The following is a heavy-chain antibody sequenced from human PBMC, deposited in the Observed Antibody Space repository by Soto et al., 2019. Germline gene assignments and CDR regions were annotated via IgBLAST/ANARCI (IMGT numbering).Heavy chain of an antibody. CDR2: MNPNSGNT. CDR1: GYTFTSYD. V-gene: IGHV1-8*01. J-gene: IGHJ6*02. CDR3: AIRWDYYGSGSYYYYGMDV. Sequence: QVQLVQSGAEVKKPGASVKVSCKASGYTFTSYDINWVRQATGPGLEWMGWMNPNSGNTGYAQKFQGRVTMTRNTSISTAYMERSSLRSEDTAVYYCAIRWDYYGSGSYYYYGMDVWGQVTTVTVSS. D-gene: IGHD3-10*01.